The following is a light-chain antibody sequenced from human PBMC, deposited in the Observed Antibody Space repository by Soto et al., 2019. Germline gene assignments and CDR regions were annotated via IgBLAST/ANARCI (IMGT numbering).Light chain of an antibody. J-gene: IGLJ1*01. CDR3: SSYAGSNNSLYV. CDR2: EVS. CDR1: SXXVGGYNY. Sequence: QSALTQPPSASGSPGQSVTISCTGTSXXVGGYNYVSWYQQHPGKAPKLMIYEVSKRPSGVPDRFSGTKSGNTASLTVSGLQAEDEADYYCSSYAGSNNSLYVFGTGTKLTVL. V-gene: IGLV2-8*01.